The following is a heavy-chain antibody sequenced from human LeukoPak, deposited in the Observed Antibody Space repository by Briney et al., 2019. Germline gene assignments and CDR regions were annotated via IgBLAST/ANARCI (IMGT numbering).Heavy chain of an antibody. D-gene: IGHD3-10*01. J-gene: IGHJ4*02. Sequence: ASVKVSCKASGGTFSSYAISWVRQAPGQGLEWMGWISAYNGNTNYAQKLQGRVTMTTDTSTSTAYMELRSLRSDDTAVYYCARDRSMVRGVIIMGYWGQGTLVTVSS. V-gene: IGHV1-18*01. CDR2: ISAYNGNT. CDR3: ARDRSMVRGVIIMGY. CDR1: GGTFSSYA.